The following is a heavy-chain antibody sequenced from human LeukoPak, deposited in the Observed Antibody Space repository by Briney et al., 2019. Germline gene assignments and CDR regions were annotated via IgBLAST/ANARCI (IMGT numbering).Heavy chain of an antibody. Sequence: GGSLRLSCAASGFTVSSNYMSWVRQAPGKGLEWVSVIYSGGSTYYADSVKARFTISRDNSKNTLYLQMNSLRGEDTAVYYCAREGQEYYDILTGVFDYWGQGTLVTVSS. V-gene: IGHV3-53*01. CDR3: AREGQEYYDILTGVFDY. J-gene: IGHJ4*02. CDR2: IYSGGST. CDR1: GFTVSSNY. D-gene: IGHD3-9*01.